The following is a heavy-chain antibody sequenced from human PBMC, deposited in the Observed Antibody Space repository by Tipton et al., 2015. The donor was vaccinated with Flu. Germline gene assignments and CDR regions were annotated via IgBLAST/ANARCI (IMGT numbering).Heavy chain of an antibody. V-gene: IGHV4-4*07. J-gene: IGHJ4*02. CDR1: GGSIHNSQ. CDR3: ARGSGSGTYMIFDY. CDR2: IHSFGNT. D-gene: IGHD3-10*01. Sequence: TLSLTCTVSGGSIHNSQWSWIRQPAGKGLEWIGRIHSFGNTEYSSSLRSRVTMSIDTSKNQFSLKLSSVTAADTAVYYCARGSGSGTYMIFDYWGQGTLVTVSS.